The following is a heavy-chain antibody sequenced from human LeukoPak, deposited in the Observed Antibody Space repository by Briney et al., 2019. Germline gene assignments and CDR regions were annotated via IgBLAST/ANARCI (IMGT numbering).Heavy chain of an antibody. J-gene: IGHJ1*01. D-gene: IGHD4-17*01. CDR3: AKESYGDRQYFQH. CDR2: ITGSGAYT. CDR1: GFTFNDYA. Sequence: GGSLRLSCTASGFTFNDYAMTWVRQAPGKGLEWVSAITGSGAYTNYADSVKGRFTISRDSSKNTLYLQMNSLRAEDTAVYYCAKESYGDRQYFQHWGQGTLVTVSS. V-gene: IGHV3-23*01.